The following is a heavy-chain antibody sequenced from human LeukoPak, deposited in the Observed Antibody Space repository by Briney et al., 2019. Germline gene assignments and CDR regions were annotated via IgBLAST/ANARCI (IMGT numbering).Heavy chain of an antibody. Sequence: SETLSLTCTVSAGSISSTSYSWGWIRQPPGKGLEWIGSVYYSGSTYYNPSLKSRVTISVDTSKNQFSLKLSSVTAADTAVYYCARDAPGGSGAFDYWGQGTLVTVSS. V-gene: IGHV4-39*02. D-gene: IGHD3-10*01. CDR2: VYYSGST. CDR3: ARDAPGGSGAFDY. J-gene: IGHJ4*02. CDR1: AGSISSTSYS.